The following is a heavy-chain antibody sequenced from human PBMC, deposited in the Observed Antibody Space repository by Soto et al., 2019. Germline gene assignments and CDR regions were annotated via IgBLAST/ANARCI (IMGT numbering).Heavy chain of an antibody. D-gene: IGHD3-10*01. CDR2: ISSIGSTI. V-gene: IGHV3-48*03. J-gene: IGHJ4*02. CDR1: GFAFSSFE. CDR3: ARGSKDSYPGSRIFDF. Sequence: EVQLVESGGGLVQPGGSLRLSCAASGFAFSSFEMTWVRQAPGKGLEWVSYISSIGSTIYYADSVKGRFTISRDNSKKTLYLQMSSLRADDSAVYFCARGSKDSYPGSRIFDFWGRGTLVTVSS.